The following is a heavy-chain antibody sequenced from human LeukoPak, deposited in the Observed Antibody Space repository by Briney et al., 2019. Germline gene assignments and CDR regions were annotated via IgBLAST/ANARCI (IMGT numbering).Heavy chain of an antibody. CDR2: INSDGSTT. J-gene: IGHJ3*02. Sequence: GGSLRLSCAASGFTFSSYWMHWVRQAPGKGLVWVSNINSDGSTTTYADSVKGRFTISRDNAENTLYLQMNSLRAEDTAVYYCARDPAVDAFDIWGQGTMVTVSS. CDR3: ARDPAVDAFDI. V-gene: IGHV3-74*01. CDR1: GFTFSSYW.